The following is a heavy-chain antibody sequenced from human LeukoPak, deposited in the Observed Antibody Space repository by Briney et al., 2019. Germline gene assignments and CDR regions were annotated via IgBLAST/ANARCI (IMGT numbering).Heavy chain of an antibody. CDR3: AKDRHCSSISCYRGYFDY. D-gene: IGHD2-2*01. V-gene: IGHV3-23*01. CDR2: IRGSGGNT. J-gene: IGHJ4*02. CDR1: GFTFSSYA. Sequence: GGSLRLSCAASGFTFSSYAMSWVRQAPGKGLEWVSVIRGSGGNTYYADSVKGRFTISRDNSKNTLFLQLDSLRAEDTAIYYCAKDRHCSSISCYRGYFDYWGQGTLVTVSS.